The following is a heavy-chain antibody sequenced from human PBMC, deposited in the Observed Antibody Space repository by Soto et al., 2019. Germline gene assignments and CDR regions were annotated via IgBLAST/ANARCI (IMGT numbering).Heavy chain of an antibody. D-gene: IGHD4-17*01. V-gene: IGHV3-48*01. Sequence: GGSLRLSCAASGFTFSSYSMNWVRQAPGKGLEWVSYISSSSSTIYYADSVKGRFTISRDNAKNSLYLQMNSLRAEDTAVYYCARAGDYGDYLAWGQGTLVTVSS. CDR2: ISSSSSTI. CDR1: GFTFSSYS. CDR3: ARAGDYGDYLA. J-gene: IGHJ5*02.